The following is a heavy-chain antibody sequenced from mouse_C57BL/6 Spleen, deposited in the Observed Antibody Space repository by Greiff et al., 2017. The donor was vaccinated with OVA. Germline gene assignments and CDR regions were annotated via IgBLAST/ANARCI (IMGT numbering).Heavy chain of an antibody. CDR3: ARSYGSFDY. V-gene: IGHV5-17*01. CDR1: GFTFRDYG. J-gene: IGHJ2*01. Sequence: EVHLVESGGGLVKPGGSLKLSCAASGFTFRDYGMHWVRQAPEKGLEWVAYISSGSSTIYYADTVKGRFTISRDNAKNTLFLQMTSLRSEDTAMYYCARSYGSFDYWGQGTTLTVSS. D-gene: IGHD1-1*01. CDR2: ISSGSSTI.